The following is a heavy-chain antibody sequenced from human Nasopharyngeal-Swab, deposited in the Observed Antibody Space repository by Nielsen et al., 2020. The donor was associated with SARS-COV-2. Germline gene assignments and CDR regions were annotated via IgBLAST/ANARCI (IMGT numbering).Heavy chain of an antibody. CDR3: ARDGLDYDFWSAYFMDV. CDR1: GFTFNNNN. D-gene: IGHD3-3*01. V-gene: IGHV3-21*01. Sequence: GGSLRLSCAASGFTFNNNNFNWVCQAPGTGPAWVSSISSSSSYIYYADSVKGRFTISRDNAKNSLYLQMNSLRAEDTAVYYCARDGLDYDFWSAYFMDVWGQGTTVTVSS. J-gene: IGHJ6*02. CDR2: ISSSSSYI.